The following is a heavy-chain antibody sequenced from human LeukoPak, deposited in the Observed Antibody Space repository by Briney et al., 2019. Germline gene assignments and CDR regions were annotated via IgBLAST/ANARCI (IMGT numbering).Heavy chain of an antibody. J-gene: IGHJ4*02. D-gene: IGHD2-15*01. CDR1: GYSISSGYY. V-gene: IGHV4-38-2*02. CDR2: SGST. Sequence: SETLSLTCTVSGYSISSGYYWGWIQQPPGKGLEWIGSGSTYYNPSLKSRVTISVDTSKNQFSLKLSSVTAADTAVYYCARAPGHCSGGSCYPKFDYWGQGTLVTVSS. CDR3: ARAPGHCSGGSCYPKFDY.